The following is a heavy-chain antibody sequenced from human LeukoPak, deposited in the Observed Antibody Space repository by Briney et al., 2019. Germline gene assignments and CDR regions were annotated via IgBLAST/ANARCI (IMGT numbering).Heavy chain of an antibody. V-gene: IGHV3-23*01. CDR2: ISGSGGST. CDR3: ARDTGHYYDSSGYYI. J-gene: IGHJ3*02. D-gene: IGHD3-22*01. CDR1: GFTFSSYA. Sequence: PGGSLRLSCAASGFTFSSYAMSWVRQAPGKGLEWVSAISGSGGSTYYADSVKGRFTISSDNAKNSLYLQMNSLRAEDTAVYYWARDTGHYYDSSGYYIWGQGAMVTVSS.